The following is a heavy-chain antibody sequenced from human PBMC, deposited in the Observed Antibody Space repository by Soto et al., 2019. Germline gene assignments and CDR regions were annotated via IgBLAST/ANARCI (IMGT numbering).Heavy chain of an antibody. CDR2: ISGSGGST. CDR1: GFTFSSYA. Sequence: EVQLLESGGGLVQPGGSLRLSCAASGFTFSSYAMSWVRQAPGKGLEWVSAISGSGGSTYYTDSVKGRFTISRDNSKNTLYLQMNSLRAEDTAVYYCAKDRESSGWYGLFDYWGQGTLVTVSS. V-gene: IGHV3-23*01. CDR3: AKDRESSGWYGLFDY. D-gene: IGHD6-19*01. J-gene: IGHJ4*02.